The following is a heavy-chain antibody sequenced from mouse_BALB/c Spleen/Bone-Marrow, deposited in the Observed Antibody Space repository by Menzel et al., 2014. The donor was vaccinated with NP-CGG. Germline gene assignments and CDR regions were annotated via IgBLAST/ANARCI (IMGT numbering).Heavy chain of an antibody. V-gene: IGHV1-67*01. CDR1: GYTFTDYA. CDR3: ASPIYYGNYEGFAY. J-gene: IGHJ3*01. CDR2: ISTYSGNT. Sequence: VKLVESGPELVRPGVSVKISCKGSGYTFTDYAMHWVKQSHAKSLEWIGVISTYSGNTNYNQKFKGKATMTVDKSSSTAYMELAGLTSEDSAIYYCASPIYYGNYEGFAYWGQGTLVTVSA. D-gene: IGHD2-1*01.